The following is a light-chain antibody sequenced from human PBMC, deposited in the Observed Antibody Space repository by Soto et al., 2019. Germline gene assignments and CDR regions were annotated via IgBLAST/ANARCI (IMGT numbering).Light chain of an antibody. J-gene: IGLJ2*01. CDR3: QSYDSSLSAYV. CDR2: DNI. Sequence: QAVVTQPPSVSGAPGQRVTISCTGSSSNIGAGYDVHWYQQLPGTAPKLLIYDNINRPSGVPDRISASKSGTSASLAITGLQAEDEADYYCQSYDSSLSAYVFGGGTKLTVL. CDR1: SSNIGAGYD. V-gene: IGLV1-40*01.